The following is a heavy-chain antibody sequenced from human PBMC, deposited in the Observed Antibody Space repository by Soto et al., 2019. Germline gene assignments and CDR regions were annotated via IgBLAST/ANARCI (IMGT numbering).Heavy chain of an antibody. CDR1: GFTFSTYG. Sequence: PVGSLRLSCAASGFTFSTYGMHWVRQAPGKGLEWVAVMWYDGSNKYHADSVKGRFTISRDNSKNTLYLQMNSLRAEDTAVYYCARAGRGSIDYFDYWGQGTLVTVSS. D-gene: IGHD2-15*01. V-gene: IGHV3-33*01. CDR2: MWYDGSNK. CDR3: ARAGRGSIDYFDY. J-gene: IGHJ4*02.